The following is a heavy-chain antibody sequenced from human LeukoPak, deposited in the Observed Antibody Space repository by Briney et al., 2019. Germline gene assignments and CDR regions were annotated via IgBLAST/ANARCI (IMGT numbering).Heavy chain of an antibody. Sequence: GGSLRLFCAASGFTFSSYAMSWVRQAPGKGLEWVSAISGSGGSTYYADSVKGRFTISRDNSKNTLYLQMNSLRAEDTAVYYCCVYQGRGYEPTFDYWGQGTLVTVSS. CDR1: GFTFSSYA. V-gene: IGHV3-23*01. J-gene: IGHJ4*02. CDR3: CVYQGRGYEPTFDY. D-gene: IGHD5-12*01. CDR2: ISGSGGST.